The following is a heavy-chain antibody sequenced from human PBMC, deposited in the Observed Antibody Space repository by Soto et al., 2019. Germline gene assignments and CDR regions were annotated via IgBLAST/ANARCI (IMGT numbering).Heavy chain of an antibody. V-gene: IGHV1-69*06. CDR2: IIPIFGTA. CDR3: ARDSPQYYYDSSGYPFDP. D-gene: IGHD3-22*01. CDR1: GGTFSSYA. Sequence: SVKVFCKASGGTFSSYAISWVRQAPGQGLEWMGGIIPIFGTANYAQKFQGRVTITADKSTSTDYMELSSLRSEDTAVYYCARDSPQYYYDSSGYPFDPWGQGTLVTVSS. J-gene: IGHJ5*02.